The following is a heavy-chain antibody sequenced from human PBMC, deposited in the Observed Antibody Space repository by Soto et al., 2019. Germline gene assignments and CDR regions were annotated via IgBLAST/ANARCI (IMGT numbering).Heavy chain of an antibody. CDR3: ARAPILVGVTIYEQYLHY. CDR2: IIPVFGTA. V-gene: IGHV1-69*01. CDR1: GGAFSNSV. J-gene: IGHJ4*02. D-gene: IGHD3-3*01. Sequence: SVKGSCEASGGAFSNSVVSWLRRAPAQRVEWMGGIIPVFGTANYAQKFQGRLTIIADDSTSTAYMELTSLTSDDTAVYYCARAPILVGVTIYEQYLHYWGQGTLVTVSS.